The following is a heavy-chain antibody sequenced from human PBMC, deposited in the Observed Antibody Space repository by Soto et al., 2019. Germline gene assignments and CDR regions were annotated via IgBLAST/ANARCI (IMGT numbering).Heavy chain of an antibody. CDR3: ASPPGGPGIAVAGTSD. V-gene: IGHV3-23*01. Sequence: EVQLLESGGGLVQPGGSLRLSCAASGFTFSSYAMSWVRQAPGKGLEWVSAISGSGGSTYYADSVKGRFTISRDNSKNTLYLQMNSLRAEDTAVYYCASPPGGPGIAVAGTSDWGQGTLVTVSS. CDR1: GFTFSSYA. D-gene: IGHD6-19*01. J-gene: IGHJ4*02. CDR2: ISGSGGST.